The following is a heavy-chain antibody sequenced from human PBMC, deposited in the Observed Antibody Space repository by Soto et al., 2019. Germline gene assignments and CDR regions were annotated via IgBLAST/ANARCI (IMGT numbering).Heavy chain of an antibody. V-gene: IGHV4-59*08. CDR3: ARLGGYYQALDS. CDR1: GASISNYY. J-gene: IGHJ4*02. CDR2: IYYAGTT. D-gene: IGHD3-22*01. Sequence: SETLSLTCTVSGASISNYYWSWIRQPPGKGLEWIGYIYYAGTTTYNPSLKSRVSISVDTSKNEVSLKLTSVTAADTAVYYCARLGGYYQALDSWGQGTVVTVSS.